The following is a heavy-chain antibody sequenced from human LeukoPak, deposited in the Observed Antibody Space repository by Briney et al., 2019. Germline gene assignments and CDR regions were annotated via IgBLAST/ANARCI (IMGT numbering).Heavy chain of an antibody. J-gene: IGHJ4*02. D-gene: IGHD3-22*01. Sequence: GGSLRLSCAASGFTLTTYAMSWVRQAPGKGLEWVSGISGGGGNTHYADSVKGRFTISRDNSKNTLYLQMNSLRAEDTAVYYCAKFTTRDSSDDYWGQGTLVTVSS. CDR3: AKFTTRDSSDDY. V-gene: IGHV3-23*01. CDR2: ISGGGGNT. CDR1: GFTLTTYA.